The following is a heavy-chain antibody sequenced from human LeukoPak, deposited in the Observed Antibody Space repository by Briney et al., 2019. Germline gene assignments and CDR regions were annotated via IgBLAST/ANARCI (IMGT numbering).Heavy chain of an antibody. CDR3: AKLCTRAVAASN. CDR1: GFTFSSDA. CDR2: ISGSGGST. D-gene: IGHD6-19*01. Sequence: GGSLRLSCAASGFTFSSDAMSWVRQAPGKGLEWVSAISGSGGSTYYADSVKGRFTISRDNSKNTLYLQMNSLRAEDTAVYYCAKLCTRAVAASNWGQGTLVTVSS. J-gene: IGHJ4*02. V-gene: IGHV3-23*01.